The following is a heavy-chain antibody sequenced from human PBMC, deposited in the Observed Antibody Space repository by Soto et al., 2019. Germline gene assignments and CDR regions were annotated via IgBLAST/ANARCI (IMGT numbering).Heavy chain of an antibody. CDR2: ISGSGGST. CDR1: VVTFSSYA. J-gene: IGHJ4*02. CDR3: ASQLAAAGTVDY. V-gene: IGHV3-23*01. D-gene: IGHD6-13*01. Sequence: WWSLRLSCSASVVTFSSYAMSWFRKAPGKGLEWVSAISGSGGSTYYADSVKGRFTISRDNSKNTLYLQMNSLRAEDTAVYYCASQLAAAGTVDYWGQGTLVTVSS.